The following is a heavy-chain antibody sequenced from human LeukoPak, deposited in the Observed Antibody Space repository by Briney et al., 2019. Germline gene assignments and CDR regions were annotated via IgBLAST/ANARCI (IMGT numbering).Heavy chain of an antibody. Sequence: PGGSLRLSCAASGSTFSSYGMHWVRQAPGKGLEWVAFIRYDGSNKYYADSVKGRFTISRDNSKNTLYLQMNSLRAEDTAVYYCGLGELSGYGMDVWGQGTTVTVSS. J-gene: IGHJ6*02. D-gene: IGHD3-10*01. CDR2: IRYDGSNK. CDR3: GLGELSGYGMDV. CDR1: GSTFSSYG. V-gene: IGHV3-30*02.